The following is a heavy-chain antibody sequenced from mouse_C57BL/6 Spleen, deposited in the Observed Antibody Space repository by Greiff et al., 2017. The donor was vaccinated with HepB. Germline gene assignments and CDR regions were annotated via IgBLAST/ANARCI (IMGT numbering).Heavy chain of an antibody. V-gene: IGHV3-6*01. CDR2: ISYDGSN. Sequence: EVQLVESGPGLVKPSQSLSLTCSVTGYSITSGYYWNWIRQFPGNKLEWMGYISYDGSNNYNPSLKNRISITRDTSKNQFFLKLNSVTTEDTATYYCARGLGTGFAYWGQGTLVTVSA. D-gene: IGHD4-1*01. CDR3: ARGLGTGFAY. CDR1: GYSITSGYY. J-gene: IGHJ3*01.